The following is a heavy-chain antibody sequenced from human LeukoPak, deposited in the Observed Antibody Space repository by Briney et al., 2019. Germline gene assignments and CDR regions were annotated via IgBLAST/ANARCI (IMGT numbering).Heavy chain of an antibody. CDR2: ISVSGNT. V-gene: IGHV3-23*01. D-gene: IGHD2-15*01. Sequence: PGGSLRLSCAASGFTLSSYAMSWVRRGPGKGLEWVSAISVSGNTYHADSVKGRFTISRDSSKNTLYLQMHSLRAEDAAVYYCAKAPVTTCSGAYCYPFDYWGQGTLVTVSS. CDR1: GFTLSSYA. CDR3: AKAPVTTCSGAYCYPFDY. J-gene: IGHJ4*02.